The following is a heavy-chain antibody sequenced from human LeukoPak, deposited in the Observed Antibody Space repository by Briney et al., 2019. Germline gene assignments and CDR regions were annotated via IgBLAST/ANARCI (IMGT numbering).Heavy chain of an antibody. Sequence: GASVKVSCKASGYTFTGYYMHWVRQAPGQGLEWMGWINPNSGGTNYAQKFQGRVTMTRDTSISTAYMELSRLRSDDTAVYYCAKQDCGGDCTLIGRWFDPWGQGTLVTVSS. J-gene: IGHJ5*02. CDR1: GYTFTGYY. D-gene: IGHD2-21*01. V-gene: IGHV1-2*02. CDR2: INPNSGGT. CDR3: AKQDCGGDCTLIGRWFDP.